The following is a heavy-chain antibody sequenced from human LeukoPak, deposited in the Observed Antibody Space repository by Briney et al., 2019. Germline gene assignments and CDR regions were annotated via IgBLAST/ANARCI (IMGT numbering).Heavy chain of an antibody. Sequence: ASVKVSCKASGYTFTDYYMHWVRQAPGQGLEWMGWINPNNGGTDYAQKFQGRVTMTRDTSINTAYMELSRLRSDDTAVYYCARDEESSWYLNWGQGTLVTVSS. J-gene: IGHJ4*02. D-gene: IGHD6-13*01. CDR2: INPNNGGT. V-gene: IGHV1-2*02. CDR3: ARDEESSWYLN. CDR1: GYTFTDYY.